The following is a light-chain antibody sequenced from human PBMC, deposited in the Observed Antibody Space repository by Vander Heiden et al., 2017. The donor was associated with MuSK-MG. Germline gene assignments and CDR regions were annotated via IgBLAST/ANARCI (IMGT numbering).Light chain of an antibody. CDR3: QQLNSYPPWT. CDR1: QGISSY. V-gene: IGKV1-9*01. J-gene: IGKJ1*01. Sequence: DIQLTQSPSFLPASVRDRVTITCRASQGISSYLAWYQQKPGKAPKLLIYAASTLQSGVPSRFSGSGSGTEFTLTISSLQPEDFATYYCQQLNSYPPWTFGQGTKVEIK. CDR2: AAS.